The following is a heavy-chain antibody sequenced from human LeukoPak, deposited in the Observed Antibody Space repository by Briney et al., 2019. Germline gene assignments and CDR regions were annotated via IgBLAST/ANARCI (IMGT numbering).Heavy chain of an antibody. V-gene: IGHV3-53*01. CDR2: IYSGGST. D-gene: IGHD3-10*01. CDR1: GFTVSSNY. J-gene: IGHJ4*02. Sequence: GGSLRLSCAASGFTVSSNYMSWVRQAPGKGLEWVSVIYSGGSTYYADSVKGRFTIFRDNSKNTLYLQMNSLRAEDTAVYYCARDRGDYGWGSGFDYGGQEPLVTVPS. CDR3: ARDRGDYGWGSGFDY.